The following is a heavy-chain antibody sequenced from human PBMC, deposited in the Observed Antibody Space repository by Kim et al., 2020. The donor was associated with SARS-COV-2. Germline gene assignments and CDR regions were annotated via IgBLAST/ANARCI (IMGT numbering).Heavy chain of an antibody. J-gene: IGHJ2*01. V-gene: IGHV3-33*01. CDR3: ARDQRSWYFDL. CDR1: AFIFRNYG. CDR2: IYFDSSKN. Sequence: GGSLRLSCEASAFIFRNYGMHWVRQAPGKGPEWVAVIYFDSSKNYYIDPVKGRFTISRDNSKNTLYLQMNSLRAEDTAVYYCARDQRSWYFDLWGRGTLV. D-gene: IGHD6-25*01.